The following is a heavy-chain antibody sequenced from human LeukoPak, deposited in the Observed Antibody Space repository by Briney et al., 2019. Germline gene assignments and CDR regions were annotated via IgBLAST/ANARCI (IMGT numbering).Heavy chain of an antibody. V-gene: IGHV3-74*01. CDR3: SSGSPYYYYYMDV. J-gene: IGHJ6*03. Sequence: PGGSLRLSCAASGFTFSSYWMHWVRQAPGKGLVWVSRINSDGSSTSYADSVKGRFTISRDNAKNTLYLQMNSLRAEDTAVYYCSSGSPYYYYYMDVWGKGTTVTVSS. D-gene: IGHD3-10*01. CDR1: GFTFSSYW. CDR2: INSDGSST.